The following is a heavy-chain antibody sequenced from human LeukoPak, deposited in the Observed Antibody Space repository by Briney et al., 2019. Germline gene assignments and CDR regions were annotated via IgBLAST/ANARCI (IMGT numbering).Heavy chain of an antibody. CDR3: ARSWSGGVTAADI. CDR2: STSGTRGTT. CDR1: GGSVSSGSYY. D-gene: IGHD3-16*01. J-gene: IGHJ3*02. Sequence: PSETLSLTCTVSGGSVSSGSYYWSWIRQPAGRGLEWIGRLSTSGTRGTTAYNPSLKSRVAMSLDTSKNQFSLKMTSVTAADAAVYYCARSWSGGVTAADIWGQGTKVTVSS. V-gene: IGHV4-61*02.